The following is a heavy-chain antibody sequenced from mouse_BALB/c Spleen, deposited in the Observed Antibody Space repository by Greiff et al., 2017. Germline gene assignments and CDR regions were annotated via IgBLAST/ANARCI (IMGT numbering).Heavy chain of an antibody. CDR1: GFTFSSFG. CDR3: ASSSTVNFDY. J-gene: IGHJ2*01. V-gene: IGHV5-17*02. D-gene: IGHD4-1*02. CDR2: ISSGSSTI. Sequence: DVKLVESGGGLVQPGGSRKLSCAASGFTFSSFGMHWVRQAPEKGLEWVAYISSGSSTIYYADTVKGRFTISRDNPKNTLFLQMTSLRSEDTAMYYCASSSTVNFDYWGQGTTLTVSS.